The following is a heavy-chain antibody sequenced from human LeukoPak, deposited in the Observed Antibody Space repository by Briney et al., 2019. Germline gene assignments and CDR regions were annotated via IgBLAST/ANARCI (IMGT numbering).Heavy chain of an antibody. CDR1: GFTFDDYG. CDR2: INWNGGST. D-gene: IGHD4/OR15-4a*01. CDR3: ARDYGGTGGDAFDI. Sequence: PGGSLRLSCAASGFTFDDYGMSWVRQAPGKGLEWVSGINWNGGSTGYADSVKGRFTISRDNAKNFLYLQMNSLRAEDTALYYCARDYGGTGGDAFDIWGQGTMVTVSS. J-gene: IGHJ3*02. V-gene: IGHV3-20*04.